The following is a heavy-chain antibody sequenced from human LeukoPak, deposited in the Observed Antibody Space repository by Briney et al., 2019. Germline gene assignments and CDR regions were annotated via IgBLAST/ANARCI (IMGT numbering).Heavy chain of an antibody. CDR2: IYYSGST. D-gene: IGHD3-3*01. CDR3: ARADATGGRFHAFDI. CDR1: GGSISSGGYY. V-gene: IGHV4-31*03. Sequence: TLSITCTFSGGSISSGGYYWSWIRQHPGKGLEWIGYIYYSGSTYYNPSLKSRVTMSVDTSKIQFSLKLSSVTAADTAVYYCARADATGGRFHAFDIWGQGTMVTVSS. J-gene: IGHJ3*02.